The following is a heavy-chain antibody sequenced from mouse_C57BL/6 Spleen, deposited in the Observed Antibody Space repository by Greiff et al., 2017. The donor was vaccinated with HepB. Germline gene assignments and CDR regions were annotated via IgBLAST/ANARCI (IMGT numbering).Heavy chain of an antibody. Sequence: VQLQQPGAELVKPGASVKLSCKASGYTFTSYWMHWVKQRPGQGLEWIGMIHPSSGSTNYNEKFKSKATLTVDKSSSTAYMQLSSLTSEDSAVYYCARSRDYGSSVDYWGQGTTLTVSS. V-gene: IGHV1-64*01. CDR2: IHPSSGST. J-gene: IGHJ2*01. D-gene: IGHD1-1*01. CDR3: ARSRDYGSSVDY. CDR1: GYTFTSYW.